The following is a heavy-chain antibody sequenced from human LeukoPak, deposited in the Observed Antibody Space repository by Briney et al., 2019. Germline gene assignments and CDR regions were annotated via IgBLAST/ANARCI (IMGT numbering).Heavy chain of an antibody. V-gene: IGHV3-7*01. CDR1: GFTFSSYW. J-gene: IGHJ6*03. CDR3: ARDRQQLVYNYMDV. Sequence: GESLKISCAASGFTFSSYWMSWVRQAPGKGLEWVANIKQDGSEKYYVDSVKGRFTISRDNAKNSLYLQMNSLRAEDTAVYYCARDRQQLVYNYMDVWGKGTTVTVSS. D-gene: IGHD6-13*01. CDR2: IKQDGSEK.